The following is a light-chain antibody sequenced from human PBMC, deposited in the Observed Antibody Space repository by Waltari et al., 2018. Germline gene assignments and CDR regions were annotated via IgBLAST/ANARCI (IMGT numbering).Light chain of an antibody. V-gene: IGLV2-14*01. CDR3: SSYTSSSTLV. CDR1: SSDVGGHNY. CDR2: DVT. Sequence: QSALTQPASVSGSPGQSITISCTGTSSDVGGHNYVSWYQQYPGKAPKLMIYDVTKRPSGVSPRFSCSKSGNTASLTISGLQPEDESDYYCSSYTSSSTLVFGGGTKMTVL. J-gene: IGLJ3*02.